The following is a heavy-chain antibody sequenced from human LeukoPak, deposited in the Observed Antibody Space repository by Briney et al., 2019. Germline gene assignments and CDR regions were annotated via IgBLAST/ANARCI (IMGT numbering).Heavy chain of an antibody. J-gene: IGHJ5*02. Sequence: GGSLRLSCAASGFPFSNYWMTWVRQAPGKGLEWVADIKQDGSETHYVDSVKGRFNISRDNAKNSLYLQINRLRAYDTAGYYCGGLRSGEGWLDPWGEGTLITVSS. CDR1: GFPFSNYW. CDR3: GGLRSGEGWLDP. D-gene: IGHD4-17*01. V-gene: IGHV3-7*01. CDR2: IKQDGSET.